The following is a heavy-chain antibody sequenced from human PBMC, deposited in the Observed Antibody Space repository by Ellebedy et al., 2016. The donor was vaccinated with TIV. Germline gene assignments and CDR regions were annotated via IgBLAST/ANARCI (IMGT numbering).Heavy chain of an antibody. D-gene: IGHD3-22*01. V-gene: IGHV5-51*01. J-gene: IGHJ3*01. CDR2: IFPVNSNT. CDR1: GYSFPNYW. Sequence: GESLKISXQASGYSFPNYWIGWVRQEPGKGLKWMGVIFPVNSNTEYSPSVEGQVTMSVDKSISTAYLQWNSLKASDTAMYYCATYIETRGYYAFHVWGQGTMVTVSS. CDR3: ATYIETRGYYAFHV.